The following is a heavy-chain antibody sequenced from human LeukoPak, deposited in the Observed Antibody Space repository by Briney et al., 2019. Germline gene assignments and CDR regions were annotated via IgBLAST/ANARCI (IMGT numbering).Heavy chain of an antibody. J-gene: IGHJ4*02. D-gene: IGHD5-18*01. Sequence: GASVKVSCKASGYTFTSYAMNWVRQAPGQGLEWMGWINTNTGNPTYAQGFTGRFVLSLDTSVSTAYLQISSLKAEDTAVYYCAREGTWIQLWLERAFNDYWGQGTLVTVSS. CDR3: AREGTWIQLWLERAFNDY. CDR2: INTNTGNP. V-gene: IGHV7-4-1*02. CDR1: GYTFTSYA.